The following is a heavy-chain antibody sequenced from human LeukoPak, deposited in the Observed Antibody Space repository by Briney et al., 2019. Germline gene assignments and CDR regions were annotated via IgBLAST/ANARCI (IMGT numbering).Heavy chain of an antibody. CDR3: TTEGHYRVDS. CDR1: GFTFGNVW. V-gene: IGHV3-15*01. J-gene: IGHJ4*02. D-gene: IGHD4-17*01. Sequence: VGSLRLSCAASGFTFGNVWMNWVRQSPEKGLEWVGRIKSKTYGGTADYAAPVKGRFTISRDDSQATLYLQMSSLTTEDTALYYCTTEGHYRVDSWGQGTLVSVSS. CDR2: IKSKTYGGTA.